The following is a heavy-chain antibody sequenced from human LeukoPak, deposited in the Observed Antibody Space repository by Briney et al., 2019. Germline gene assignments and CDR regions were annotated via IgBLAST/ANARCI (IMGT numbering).Heavy chain of an antibody. Sequence: PSETLSLTCTVSSGSISTSNYYWGWIRQPPGKGLEWIGNIFYSGSTYYSPSLRSRVTISLDTSRNQFSLKLNSVTAADTAVYYCARAAGIAVALKGWFDPWGQGTLVTVSS. CDR1: SGSISTSNYY. J-gene: IGHJ5*02. D-gene: IGHD6-19*01. CDR2: IFYSGST. V-gene: IGHV4-39*07. CDR3: ARAAGIAVALKGWFDP.